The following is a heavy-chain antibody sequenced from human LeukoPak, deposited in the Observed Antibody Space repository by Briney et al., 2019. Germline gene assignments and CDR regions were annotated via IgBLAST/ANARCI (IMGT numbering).Heavy chain of an antibody. CDR3: ARGPQQPGYCSNGICYHAEYFQH. D-gene: IGHD2-8*01. CDR1: GGSISSYY. J-gene: IGHJ1*01. CDR2: IYTSGST. Sequence: SETLSLTCTVSGGSISSYYWSWIRQPAGKGLEWIGRIYTSGSTNYNPSLKSRVTMSVDMSKNQFSLKLSSVTAADTAVYYCARGPQQPGYCSNGICYHAEYFQHWGQGTLLTVSS. V-gene: IGHV4-4*07.